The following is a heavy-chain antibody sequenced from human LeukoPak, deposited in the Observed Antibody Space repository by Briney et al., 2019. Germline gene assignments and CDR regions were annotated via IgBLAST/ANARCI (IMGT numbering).Heavy chain of an antibody. V-gene: IGHV3-11*01. CDR3: ARTLTTVTTKYYFDY. J-gene: IGHJ4*02. D-gene: IGHD4-17*01. CDR2: ISSSGSTI. Sequence: KPGGSLRLSCAASGFTFSDYYMSWIRQAPGKGLEWVSYISSSGSTIYYADSVKGRFTISRDNAKNSLYLQMNSLRAEDTAVYYCARTLTTVTTKYYFDYWGQGTLVTVSS. CDR1: GFTFSDYY.